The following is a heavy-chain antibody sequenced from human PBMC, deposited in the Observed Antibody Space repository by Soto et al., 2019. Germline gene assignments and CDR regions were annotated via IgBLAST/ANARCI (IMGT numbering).Heavy chain of an antibody. CDR1: GGSTSRGGYY. CDR2: IYYSGNT. V-gene: IGHV4-31*03. D-gene: IGHD4-17*01. Sequence: QVQLQESGPGLVNPSQTLSLTCTVSGGSTSRGGYYWTWIRQHPVRGLEWIAYIYYSGNTFYNPSLKSRLTISLDTSKNQFSLNLTSVTAADTAVYYCARGAADYGDAFDIWGQGTVVTVSS. J-gene: IGHJ3*02. CDR3: ARGAADYGDAFDI.